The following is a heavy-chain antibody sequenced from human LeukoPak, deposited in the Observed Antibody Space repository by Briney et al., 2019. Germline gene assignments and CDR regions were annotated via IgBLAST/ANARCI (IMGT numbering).Heavy chain of an antibody. Sequence: GGSLRLSCVASGFIFSTNSMNWVRQAPGKGLEWISHIRSSGTTMYYADSVKGRFTISRDNSKNTLYLQMNSLRAEDTAVYYCAKDRRYYYGSGIFDYWGQGTLVTVSS. J-gene: IGHJ4*02. D-gene: IGHD3-10*01. CDR2: IRSSGTTM. CDR1: GFIFSTNS. V-gene: IGHV3-48*01. CDR3: AKDRRYYYGSGIFDY.